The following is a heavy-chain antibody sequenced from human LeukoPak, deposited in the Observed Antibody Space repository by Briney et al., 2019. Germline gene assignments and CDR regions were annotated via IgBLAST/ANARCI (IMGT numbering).Heavy chain of an antibody. CDR2: INKDGSEK. Sequence: GGSLRLSCAASGFTSSYFWMSWVRQAPGKGLEWVANINKDGSEKYHVDSVKGRFTISRDNAKNSLYLQMNSLRAEDTAVYYCATDTWNYFDFWGQGTLVTVSS. CDR3: ATDTWNYFDF. CDR1: GFTSSYFW. V-gene: IGHV3-7*05. D-gene: IGHD3-16*01. J-gene: IGHJ4*02.